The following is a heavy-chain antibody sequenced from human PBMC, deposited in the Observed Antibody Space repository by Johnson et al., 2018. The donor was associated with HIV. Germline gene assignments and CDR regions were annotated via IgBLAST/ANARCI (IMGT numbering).Heavy chain of an antibody. V-gene: IGHV3-30*03. CDR3: TTDWVDYYDSSGYYYDAFDI. CDR2: ISYDGPNK. Sequence: QVYLVESGGGVVQPGRSLRLSCAASGFTFSSYGMHWVRQAPGKGLAWVAVISYDGPNKYYADSVKGRFTISRDNSNNTLYLQMNSLKTEDTAVYYCTTDWVDYYDSSGYYYDAFDIWGQGTMVTVSS. J-gene: IGHJ3*02. CDR1: GFTFSSYG. D-gene: IGHD3-22*01.